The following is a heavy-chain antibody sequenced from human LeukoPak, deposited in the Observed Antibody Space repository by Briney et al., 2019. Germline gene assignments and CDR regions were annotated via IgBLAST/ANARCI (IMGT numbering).Heavy chain of an antibody. CDR3: ARDGGSSWLNWFDP. D-gene: IGHD6-13*01. J-gene: IGHJ5*02. V-gene: IGHV3-23*01. CDR1: GFTFNRYG. CDR2: ISGSGGTT. Sequence: GGTLRLSCAASGFTFNRYGMSWVRQAPGKGLEWVSAISGSGGTTYYVDSVKGRFTISRDNSKNTLYLQINSLRAEDTAVYYCARDGGSSWLNWFDPWGQGTLVTVSS.